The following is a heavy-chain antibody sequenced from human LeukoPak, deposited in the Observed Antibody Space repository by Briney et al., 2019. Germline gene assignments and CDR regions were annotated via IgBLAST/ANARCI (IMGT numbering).Heavy chain of an antibody. Sequence: ASVKVSCKASGYTFTSYGISWVRQAPGQGLEWMGWISAYNGNTNYAQKLQGRVTMTTDTSTSTAYMELRSLRSDDTAVYYCAREGPRVVPAAIVPHAQRARWFEPWGQGTLVTVSS. V-gene: IGHV1-18*01. D-gene: IGHD2-2*02. J-gene: IGHJ5*02. CDR1: GYTFTSYG. CDR3: AREGPRVVPAAIVPHAQRARWFEP. CDR2: ISAYNGNT.